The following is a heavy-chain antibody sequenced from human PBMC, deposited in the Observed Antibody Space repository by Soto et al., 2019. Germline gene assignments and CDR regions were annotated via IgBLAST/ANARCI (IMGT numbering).Heavy chain of an antibody. J-gene: IGHJ6*02. CDR1: GFSLSTSGMC. D-gene: IGHD3-22*01. Sequence: SGPTLVNPTQTLTLTCTFSGFSLSTSGMCVRWIRQPPGKALEWLALIDWDDDKYYSTSLKTRLTISKDTSKNQVVLTMTNMDPVDTATYYCARMLTTYYYDSSGYYYFGYYGMDVWGQGTTVTVSS. CDR3: ARMLTTYYYDSSGYYYFGYYGMDV. V-gene: IGHV2-70*01. CDR2: IDWDDDK.